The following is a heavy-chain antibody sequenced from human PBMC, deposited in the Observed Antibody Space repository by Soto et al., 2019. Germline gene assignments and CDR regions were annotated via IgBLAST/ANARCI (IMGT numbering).Heavy chain of an antibody. CDR3: ARGGRDVDTANPEGYYYYYGMDV. CDR1: GFTFNSYA. V-gene: IGHV3-30-3*01. CDR2: ISYDGSNK. Sequence: GGSLRLSCAASGFTFNSYAMHWVRQARDNVLWWVSVISYDGSNKYYADSVKGRFTISRDNSKNTLYLQMNSLRAEDTAVYYCARGGRDVDTANPEGYYYYYGMDVRGQWTTVTVPS. J-gene: IGHJ6*02. D-gene: IGHD5-18*01.